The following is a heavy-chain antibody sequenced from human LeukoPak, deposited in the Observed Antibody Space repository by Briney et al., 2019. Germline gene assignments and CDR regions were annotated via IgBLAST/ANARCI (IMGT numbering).Heavy chain of an antibody. J-gene: IGHJ4*02. CDR3: ASLCSSTSCSTRAFDY. CDR2: IYTSGST. Sequence: SETLSLTCTVSGGSISSGSYYWSWMPQPPGQGLEWIGCIYTSGSTNYNPSLKSRVTISVDTSKDQFSLKLSSVPAADTAVYYCASLCSSTSCSTRAFDYWGQGTLVTVSS. V-gene: IGHV4-61*02. CDR1: GGSISSGSYY. D-gene: IGHD2-2*01.